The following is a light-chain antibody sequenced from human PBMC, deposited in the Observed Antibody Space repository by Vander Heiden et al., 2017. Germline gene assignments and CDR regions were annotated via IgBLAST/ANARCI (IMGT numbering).Light chain of an antibody. CDR2: AAS. J-gene: IGKJ1*01. CDR3: QQLNSYTWT. V-gene: IGKV1-9*01. CDR1: HGISSY. Sequence: DIQLTQSPSFLSASVGDRVTITCRASHGISSYLAWYQQKPGKAPKLLIYAASTLQSGVPSRFSGSGSGTEFTLTISSLQPEDFATYYCQQLNSYTWTFGQGTKVEIK.